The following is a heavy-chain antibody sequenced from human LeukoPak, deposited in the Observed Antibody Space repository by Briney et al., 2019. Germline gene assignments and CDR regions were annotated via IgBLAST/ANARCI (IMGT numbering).Heavy chain of an antibody. CDR2: ISSSSSYI. J-gene: IGHJ3*02. CDR1: GFAFSSYS. D-gene: IGHD6-19*01. CDR3: ARVVAVAGRAFDI. Sequence: PGGSLRLSCAASGFAFSSYSMNWVRQAPGKGLEWVSSISSSSSYIYYADSVKGRFTISRDNAKNSLYLQMNSLRAEDTAVYYCARVVAVAGRAFDIWGQGTMVTVSS. V-gene: IGHV3-21*01.